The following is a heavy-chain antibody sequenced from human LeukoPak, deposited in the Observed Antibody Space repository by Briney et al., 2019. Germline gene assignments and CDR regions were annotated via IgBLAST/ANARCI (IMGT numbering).Heavy chain of an antibody. D-gene: IGHD3-16*01. CDR2: IYTSGST. Sequence: SETLSLTCTVSGGSISSYYWSWIRQPAGKGLEWIGRIYTSGSTNYNPSLTGRVTMSVDTSKNQFSLKLSSVTAADTAVYYCARGTQASRLRTNWFDPWGQGTLVTVSS. V-gene: IGHV4-4*07. J-gene: IGHJ5*02. CDR1: GGSISSYY. CDR3: ARGTQASRLRTNWFDP.